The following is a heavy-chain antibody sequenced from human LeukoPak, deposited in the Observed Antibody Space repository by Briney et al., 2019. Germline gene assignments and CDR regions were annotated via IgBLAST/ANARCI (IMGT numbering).Heavy chain of an antibody. V-gene: IGHV3-23*01. CDR2: ISGSGGST. D-gene: IGHD6-13*01. J-gene: IGHJ4*02. Sequence: GGSLRLSCAASGFTFTTYAMSWVRQAPGKGLEWVSAISGSGGSTYYADSVKGRFTISRDNSRNTLYLQMNSLSAEDTAVYYCAKDAAGPEYWGQGTLVAVSS. CDR1: GFTFTTYA. CDR3: AKDAAGPEY.